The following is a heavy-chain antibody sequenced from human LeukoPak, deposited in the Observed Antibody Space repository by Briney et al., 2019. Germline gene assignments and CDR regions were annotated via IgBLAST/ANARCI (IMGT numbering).Heavy chain of an antibody. CDR1: GGSISSYY. CDR3: ARESGYDYVWGSYRYPEAFDI. Sequence: SETLSLTCTVSGGSISSYYWSWIRQPPGKGLEWIGYIYYSGSTNYNPSLKSRVTISVDTSKNQFSLRLSSVTAADTTVYYCARESGYDYVWGSYRYPEAFDIWGQGTMVTVSS. V-gene: IGHV4-59*01. J-gene: IGHJ3*02. CDR2: IYYSGST. D-gene: IGHD3-16*02.